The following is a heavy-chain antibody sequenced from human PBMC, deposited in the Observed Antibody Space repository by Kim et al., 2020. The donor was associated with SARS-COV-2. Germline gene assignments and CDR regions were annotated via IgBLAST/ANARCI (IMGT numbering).Heavy chain of an antibody. Sequence: SETLSLTCTVSGGSISSYYWSWIRQPPGKGLEWIGYIYYSGSTNYNPSLKSRVTISVDTSKNQFSLKLSSVTAADTAVYYCARDGYSSGWYRPYFDYWGQGTLVTVSS. J-gene: IGHJ4*02. V-gene: IGHV4-59*01. D-gene: IGHD6-19*01. CDR3: ARDGYSSGWYRPYFDY. CDR2: IYYSGST. CDR1: GGSISSYY.